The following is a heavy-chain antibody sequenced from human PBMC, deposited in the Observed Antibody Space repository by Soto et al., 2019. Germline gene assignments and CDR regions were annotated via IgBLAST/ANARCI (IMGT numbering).Heavy chain of an antibody. D-gene: IGHD3-22*01. V-gene: IGHV3-7*03. Sequence: GGSLRLSCAASGFTFSTSWMNWVRQAPGKGLEWVADIKEDGSEKYYVDSLKGRFTISRDNAKKSLYLQMNSLRAEDTAVYYCARGAYYDRRLDSWGQGTLVTVSS. J-gene: IGHJ5*01. CDR1: GFTFSTSW. CDR3: ARGAYYDRRLDS. CDR2: IKEDGSEK.